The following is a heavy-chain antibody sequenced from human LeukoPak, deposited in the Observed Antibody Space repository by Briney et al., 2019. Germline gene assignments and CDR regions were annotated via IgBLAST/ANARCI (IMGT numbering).Heavy chain of an antibody. Sequence: PGRSLRLSCAASGFTFSSYGMHWVRRAPGKGLEWVAVIWYDGSNKYYADSVKGRFTISRDNSKNTLYLQMNSLRAEDTAVYYCARNLDDYGDYYYYGMDVWGQGTTVTVSS. CDR3: ARNLDDYGDYYYYGMDV. CDR1: GFTFSSYG. D-gene: IGHD4-17*01. V-gene: IGHV3-33*01. CDR2: IWYDGSNK. J-gene: IGHJ6*02.